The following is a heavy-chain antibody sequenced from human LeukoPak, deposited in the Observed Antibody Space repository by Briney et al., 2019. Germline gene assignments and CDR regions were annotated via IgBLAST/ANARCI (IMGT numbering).Heavy chain of an antibody. V-gene: IGHV1-2*04. CDR2: INPNSGGT. Sequence: ASVKVSCKASGYTFTGYYMHWVRQAPGQGLEWMGWINPNSGGTNYAQKFQGWVTMTRDTSISTAYMELSRLRSDDTAVYYCARARRMVRGVMRPFDYWGQGTLVTVSS. CDR1: GYTFTGYY. D-gene: IGHD3-10*01. J-gene: IGHJ4*02. CDR3: ARARRMVRGVMRPFDY.